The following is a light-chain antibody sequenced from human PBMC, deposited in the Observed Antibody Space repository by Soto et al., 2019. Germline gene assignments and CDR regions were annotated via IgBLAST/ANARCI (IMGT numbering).Light chain of an antibody. Sequence: DIQMTQSPSSLSASVGDSVTITCRAGQSIGRYLNWYQQKPEKAPKLLIYAASSLQSAVPSRFSGSGSGTDFTLTLNSLQPEDFATYYGQQSYSTPYTFGQGTKLEI. CDR3: QQSYSTPYT. CDR2: AAS. J-gene: IGKJ2*01. CDR1: QSIGRY. V-gene: IGKV1-39*01.